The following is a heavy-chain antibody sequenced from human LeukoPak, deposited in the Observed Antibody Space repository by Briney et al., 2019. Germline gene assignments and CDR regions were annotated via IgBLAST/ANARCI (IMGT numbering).Heavy chain of an antibody. CDR1: GFNFSDSY. CDR2: ISSGGTII. CDR3: ARSIQLWEPFDY. D-gene: IGHD5-18*01. J-gene: IGHJ4*02. V-gene: IGHV3-11*01. Sequence: GGSLRLSCVASGFNFSDSYMSWIRQTPGKGLEYISYISSGGTIIYYADSVKGRFTISRDNSKNTLYLQMNSLRAEDTAVYYCARSIQLWEPFDYWGQGTLVTVSS.